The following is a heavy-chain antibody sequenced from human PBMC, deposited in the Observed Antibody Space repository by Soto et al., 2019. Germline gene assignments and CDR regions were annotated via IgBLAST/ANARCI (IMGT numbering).Heavy chain of an antibody. J-gene: IGHJ6*04. CDR1: GGTFSSYA. D-gene: IGHD6-19*01. CDR2: IIPIFGTA. CDR3: ASQPSDVPSRGGAQCYYYCGRGG. V-gene: IGHV1-69*13. Sequence: ASVKVSCKASGGTFSSYAISWVRQAPGQGLEWMGGIIPIFGTANYAQKFQGRVTITADESTSTAYMELSSLRSEDTAVYYCASQPSDVPSRGGAQCYYYCGRGGWGKGTRGTV.